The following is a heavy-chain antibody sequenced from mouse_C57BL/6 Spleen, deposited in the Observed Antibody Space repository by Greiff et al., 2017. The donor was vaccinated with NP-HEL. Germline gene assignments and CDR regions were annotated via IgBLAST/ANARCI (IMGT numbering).Heavy chain of an antibody. D-gene: IGHD1-2*01. V-gene: IGHV1-50*01. Sequence: VQLQQPGAELVKPGASVKLSCKASGYTFTSYWMQWVKQRPGQGLAWIGEIDPSDSYTNYNQKFKGKATLTVDTSSSTAYMQLSSLTSEDSAVYYCARGRTTAVYFDYWGQGTTLTVSS. CDR2: IDPSDSYT. CDR3: ARGRTTAVYFDY. J-gene: IGHJ2*01. CDR1: GYTFTSYW.